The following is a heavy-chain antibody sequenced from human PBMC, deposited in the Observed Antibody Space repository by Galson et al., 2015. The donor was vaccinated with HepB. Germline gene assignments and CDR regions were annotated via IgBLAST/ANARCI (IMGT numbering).Heavy chain of an antibody. V-gene: IGHV3-72*01. J-gene: IGHJ4*02. Sequence: SLRLSCAASGFIFSDHYMDWVRQAPGKGLEWVGRSRNKAKSYTTEYAASVKGRFTISRDDSKNSLYLQMNSLKTEDTAVYYCGRAPYGSGNEYYFDYWGQGTLVTVSS. CDR1: GFIFSDHY. CDR2: SRNKAKSYTT. D-gene: IGHD3-10*01. CDR3: GRAPYGSGNEYYFDY.